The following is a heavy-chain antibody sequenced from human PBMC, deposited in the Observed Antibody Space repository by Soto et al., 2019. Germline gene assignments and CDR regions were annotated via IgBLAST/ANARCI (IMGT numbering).Heavy chain of an antibody. J-gene: IGHJ4*02. CDR1: GFTFSDYY. CDR3: ARGGLVVAATHPPGSFDY. D-gene: IGHD2-15*01. CDR2: ISSSGSTI. V-gene: IGHV3-11*01. Sequence: GESLKISCAASGFTFSDYYMSWIRQAPGKGLEWVSYISSSGSTIYYADSVKGRFTISRDNAKNSLYLQMNSLRAEDTAVYYCARGGLVVAATHPPGSFDYWGQGTLVTVSS.